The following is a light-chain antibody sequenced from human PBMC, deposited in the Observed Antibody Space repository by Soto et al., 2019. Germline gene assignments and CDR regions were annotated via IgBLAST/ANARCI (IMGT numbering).Light chain of an antibody. CDR2: DAS. J-gene: IGKJ4*02. Sequence: VQMTQSPSSLSASVGDSVTITCRASQSVFNHLSWFQQRPGKGPKLLIYDASSLHAGVPSRFSGSGYGTDFTLTISTVQPEDSAIYYCHQSYSTPRTFGGGTRVELK. CDR1: QSVFNH. CDR3: HQSYSTPRT. V-gene: IGKV1-39*01.